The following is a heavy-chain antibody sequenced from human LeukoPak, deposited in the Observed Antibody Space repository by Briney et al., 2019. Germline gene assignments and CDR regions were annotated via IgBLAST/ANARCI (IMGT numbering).Heavy chain of an antibody. CDR1: GGSISSYY. J-gene: IGHJ4*02. CDR2: IYYSGST. CDR3: ARDVPGTRGVFDY. D-gene: IGHD3-10*01. Sequence: PSETLSLTCTVSGGSISSYYWSWIRQPPGKGLEWIGYIYYSGSTNYNPSLKSRVTISVDTSKNQFSLKLSSVTAADTAVYYCARDVPGTRGVFDYWGQGTLVTVSS. V-gene: IGHV4-59*01.